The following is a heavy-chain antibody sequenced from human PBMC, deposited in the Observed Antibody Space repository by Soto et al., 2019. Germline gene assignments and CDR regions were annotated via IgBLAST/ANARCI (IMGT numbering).Heavy chain of an antibody. D-gene: IGHD6-13*01. Sequence: SQTLSLTCAISGDSVSSNSAAWNWIRQSPSRGLEWLGRTYYRSKWYNDYAVSVKSRITINPDTSKNQFSLQLNSVTPEDTAVYYCARVIAAAGKNYYGMDVWGQGTTVTVSS. CDR3: ARVIAAAGKNYYGMDV. CDR2: TYYRSKWYN. J-gene: IGHJ6*02. CDR1: GDSVSSNSAA. V-gene: IGHV6-1*01.